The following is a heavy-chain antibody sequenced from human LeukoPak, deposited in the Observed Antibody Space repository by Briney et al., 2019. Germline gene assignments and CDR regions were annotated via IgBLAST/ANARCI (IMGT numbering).Heavy chain of an antibody. CDR2: INSDGSST. V-gene: IGHV3-74*01. CDR1: GFTFSSYW. Sequence: GGSLRLSCAASGFTFSSYWMHWVRQAPGKGVVWVSRINSDGSSTSYADSVKGRFTISRDNAKNTLYLQMNSLRAEDTAVYYCAREDGNYDFWSGYRYYYMDVWGKGTTVTVSS. D-gene: IGHD3-3*01. CDR3: AREDGNYDFWSGYRYYYMDV. J-gene: IGHJ6*03.